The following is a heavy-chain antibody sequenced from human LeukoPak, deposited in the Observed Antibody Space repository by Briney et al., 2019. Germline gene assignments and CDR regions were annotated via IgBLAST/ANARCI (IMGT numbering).Heavy chain of an antibody. V-gene: IGHV4-59*08. CDR1: GGSISSYY. Sequence: SETLSLTCTVSGGSISSYYWSWIRQPPGKGLEWIGYIYYSGSTNYNPSLKSRVTISVDTSKNQFSLKLSSVTAADTAVYYCARHSGYSSGPIDYWGQGTLVTVSS. D-gene: IGHD6-19*01. J-gene: IGHJ4*02. CDR2: IYYSGST. CDR3: ARHSGYSSGPIDY.